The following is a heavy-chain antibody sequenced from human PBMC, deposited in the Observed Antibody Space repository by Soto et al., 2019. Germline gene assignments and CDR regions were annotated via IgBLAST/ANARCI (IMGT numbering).Heavy chain of an antibody. V-gene: IGHV3-48*01. Sequence: PGGSLRLSCAASGFTFSSYSMNWVRQAPGKGLEWVSYISSSSSTIYYADSVKGRFTISRDNAKNSLYLQMNSLRAEDTAVYYCARDLYYYGSGSYPTVNLYFDYWGQGTLVTVSS. J-gene: IGHJ4*02. CDR3: ARDLYYYGSGSYPTVNLYFDY. CDR2: ISSSSSTI. CDR1: GFTFSSYS. D-gene: IGHD3-10*01.